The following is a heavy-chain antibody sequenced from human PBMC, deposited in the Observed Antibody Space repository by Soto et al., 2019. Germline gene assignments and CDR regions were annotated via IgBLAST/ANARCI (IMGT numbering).Heavy chain of an antibody. CDR3: ARDLRYYDFWSGLDY. CDR2: INSDGSST. J-gene: IGHJ4*02. V-gene: IGHV3-74*01. CDR1: GFTFSSYW. Sequence: EVQLVESGGGLVQPGGSLRLSCAASGFTFSSYWMHWVRQAPGKGLVWVSRINSDGSSTSYADSVKGRFTISRDNAKNTLYLQMNSLTAEDTAVYYCARDLRYYDFWSGLDYWGQGTLVTVSS. D-gene: IGHD3-3*01.